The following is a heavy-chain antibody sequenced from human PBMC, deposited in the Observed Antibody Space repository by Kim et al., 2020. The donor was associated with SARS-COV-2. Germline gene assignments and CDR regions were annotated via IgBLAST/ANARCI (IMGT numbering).Heavy chain of an antibody. CDR3: AREVMDCSSTRCYLYY. J-gene: IGHJ4*02. Sequence: GGSLRLSCAASGFTFSSYAMHWVRQAPGKGLEWVAVISYDGSNKYYADSVKGRFTISRDNSKNTLYLQMNSLRAEDTAVYYCAREVMDCSSTRCYLYYWGQGALLTVSS. D-gene: IGHD2-2*01. CDR2: ISYDGSNK. V-gene: IGHV3-30-3*01. CDR1: GFTFSSYA.